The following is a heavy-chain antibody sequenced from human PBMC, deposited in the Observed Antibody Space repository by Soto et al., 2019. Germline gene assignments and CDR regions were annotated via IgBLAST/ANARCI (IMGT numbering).Heavy chain of an antibody. CDR2: IYSGGST. Sequence: EVQLVESGGNLVQPGGSLRLSCAASGFTVSSNYMTWVRQAPGKGLEWVSVIYSGGSTFYADSVEGRFTISRDNSKNTVYLQMNSLRAEDTATYYCARVSMYGALAGLTSSPRPYWGRGTLVTVSS. D-gene: IGHD6-19*01. V-gene: IGHV3-66*01. CDR3: ARVSMYGALAGLTSSPRPY. J-gene: IGHJ4*02. CDR1: GFTVSSNY.